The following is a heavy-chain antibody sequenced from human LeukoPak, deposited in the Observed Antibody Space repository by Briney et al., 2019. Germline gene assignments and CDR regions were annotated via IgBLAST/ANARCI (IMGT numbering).Heavy chain of an antibody. Sequence: SETLSLTCTVSGGSISSYYWSWIRQPPGKGLEWIGYIYYSGSTNYNPSLKSRVTISVDTSKNQFSLKLSSVTAADTAVYYCARGYSGYDPFDYWGQGTLVTVSS. J-gene: IGHJ4*02. CDR2: IYYSGST. CDR1: GGSISSYY. CDR3: ARGYSGYDPFDY. D-gene: IGHD5-12*01. V-gene: IGHV4-59*01.